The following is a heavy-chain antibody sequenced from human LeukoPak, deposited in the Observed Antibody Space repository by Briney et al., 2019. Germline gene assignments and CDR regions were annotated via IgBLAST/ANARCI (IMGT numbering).Heavy chain of an antibody. CDR2: ISSSSSYI. CDR3: ARGQENYGYTFDY. J-gene: IGHJ4*02. CDR1: GFTFSSHS. Sequence: GGSLRLSCAASGFTFSSHSMNWVRQAPGKGLEWVSSISSSSSYIYYADSVKGRFTISRDNAKNSLFLQMNRLRAEDTAVYYCARGQENYGYTFDYWGQGTLVTVSS. V-gene: IGHV3-21*01. D-gene: IGHD1-7*01.